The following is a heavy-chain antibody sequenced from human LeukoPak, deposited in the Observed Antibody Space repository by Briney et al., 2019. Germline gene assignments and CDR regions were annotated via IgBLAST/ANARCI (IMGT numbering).Heavy chain of an antibody. CDR1: GYAFTGYY. J-gene: IGHJ5*02. CDR2: INPNSGGT. CDR3: ARTGHLNADYGGWFDP. D-gene: IGHD4-17*01. Sequence: ASVKVSCKASGYAFTGYYMHWVRQAPGQGLEWMGWINPNSGGTNYAQKFQGRVTMTRDTSISTAYMELSRLRSDDTAVYYCARTGHLNADYGGWFDPWGQGSLVTVSS. V-gene: IGHV1-2*02.